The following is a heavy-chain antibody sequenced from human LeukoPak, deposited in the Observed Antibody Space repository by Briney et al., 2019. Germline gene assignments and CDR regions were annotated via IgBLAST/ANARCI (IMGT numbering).Heavy chain of an antibody. CDR3: ARGPGSWFDP. CDR1: GDSLSSSAYY. J-gene: IGHJ5*02. Sequence: SEALSLTCSVSGDSLSSSAYYLAWIRQHPGKGLEWIGYIYYSGSTYYNPSLKSRVTISVDTSKNQFSLKLSSVTAADTAVYYCARGPGSWFDPWGQGTLVTVSS. CDR2: IYYSGST. V-gene: IGHV4-31*03.